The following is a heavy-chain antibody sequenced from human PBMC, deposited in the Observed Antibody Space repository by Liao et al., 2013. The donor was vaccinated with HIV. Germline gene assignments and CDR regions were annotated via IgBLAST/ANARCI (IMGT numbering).Heavy chain of an antibody. CDR1: GGFISSSSYY. V-gene: IGHV4-39*07. CDR3: ARDAMIYCSSTSCSRSTFDY. Sequence: QLQLQESGPGLVKPSETLSLTCTVSGGFISSSSYYWGWIRQPPGKGLEWIGSVYYSGTTYYNPSLKSRVTISVDTSKNQFSLKLRSVTAADTAVYYCARDAMIYCSSTSCSRSTFDYWGQGTLVTVSS. J-gene: IGHJ4*02. D-gene: IGHD2-2*01. CDR2: VYYSGTT.